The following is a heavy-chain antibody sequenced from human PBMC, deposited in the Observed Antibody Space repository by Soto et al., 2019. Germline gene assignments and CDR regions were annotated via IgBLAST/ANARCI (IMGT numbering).Heavy chain of an antibody. V-gene: IGHV1-18*01. CDR1: GYTFTTYG. Sequence: QVPLVQSGAEVKKPGASVKVSCQASGYTFTTYGISWVRQAPGQGLEWMGWISAYSGSTKFAQKLQGRVTMTTDTSTTTAYMELRSLTSDDTAVYYCARDFTKSSSWPYYFDYWGQGTLVTVSS. CDR3: ARDFTKSSSWPYYFDY. CDR2: ISAYSGST. J-gene: IGHJ4*02. D-gene: IGHD6-13*01.